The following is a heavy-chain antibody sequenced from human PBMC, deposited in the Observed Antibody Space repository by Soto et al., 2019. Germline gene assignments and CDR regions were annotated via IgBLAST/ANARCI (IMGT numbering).Heavy chain of an antibody. CDR3: AREGNIDWLLPNYYMDV. CDR1: GGSISSGGYY. Sequence: SETLSLTCTVSGGSISSGGYYWSWIRQHPGKGLEWIGYIYYSGSTYYNPSLKSRVTISVDTSKNQFSLKLSSVTAADTAVYYCAREGNIDWLLPNYYMDVWGKGTTVTVSS. J-gene: IGHJ6*03. V-gene: IGHV4-31*03. D-gene: IGHD3-9*01. CDR2: IYYSGST.